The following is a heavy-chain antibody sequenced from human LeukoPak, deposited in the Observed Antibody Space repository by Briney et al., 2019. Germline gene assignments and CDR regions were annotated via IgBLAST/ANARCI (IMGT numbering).Heavy chain of an antibody. J-gene: IGHJ6*03. CDR3: ARPEGYCSSTSCQYYYYYYMDV. CDR1: GFTFSSYS. Sequence: GGSLRLSCAASGFTFSSYSMNWVRQAPGKGLEWVSSISSSSSYIYYADSVKGRFTICRDNAKNSLYLQMNSLRAEDTAVYYCARPEGYCSSTSCQYYYYYYMDVWGKGTTVTVSS. D-gene: IGHD2-2*01. V-gene: IGHV3-21*01. CDR2: ISSSSSYI.